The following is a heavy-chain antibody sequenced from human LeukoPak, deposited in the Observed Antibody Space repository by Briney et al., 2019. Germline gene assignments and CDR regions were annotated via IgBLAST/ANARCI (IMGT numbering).Heavy chain of an antibody. V-gene: IGHV1-8*03. D-gene: IGHD3-3*01. J-gene: IGHJ5*02. Sequence: ASVKVSCKASGYTFTSYDINWVRQAPGQGLEWMGWMNPNSGNTVYAQKFQGRVTITRNTSISTAYMELSSLRSEDTAVYYCARGLRTIFGVVIIHNWFDPWGQGTLVTVSS. CDR3: ARGLRTIFGVVIIHNWFDP. CDR2: MNPNSGNT. CDR1: GYTFTSYD.